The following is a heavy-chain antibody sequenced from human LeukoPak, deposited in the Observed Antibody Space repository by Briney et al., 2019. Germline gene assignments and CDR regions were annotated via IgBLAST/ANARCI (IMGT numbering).Heavy chain of an antibody. J-gene: IGHJ4*02. CDR2: IYYSGST. CDR3: ARHESDGARIAAAGYFDY. D-gene: IGHD6-13*01. CDR1: GGSISSYY. V-gene: IGHV4-59*08. Sequence: SETLSLTCTVSGGSISSYYWSWIRQPPGKGLEWIGYIYYSGSTNYNPSLKSRVTISVDTSKNQFSLKLSSVTAADTAVYYCARHESDGARIAAAGYFDYWGQGTLVTVSS.